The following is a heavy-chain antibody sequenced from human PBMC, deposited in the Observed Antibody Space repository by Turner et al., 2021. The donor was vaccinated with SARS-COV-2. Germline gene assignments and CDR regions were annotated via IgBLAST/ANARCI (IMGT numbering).Heavy chain of an antibody. Sequence: QVQLQQWGAGLLKTSETLSLTCDVHGGSFSGFYWTWIRQSPGKGLEWIGEINDSGSTNYNPSLKSRLTISVDTSKNQFSLKLTSVTAADTAVYYCARAKGPSLYRSYYNPTFFDPWGQGILVTVSS. J-gene: IGHJ5*02. CDR1: GGSFSGFY. V-gene: IGHV4-34*01. CDR3: ARAKGPSLYRSYYNPTFFDP. D-gene: IGHD1-26*01. CDR2: INDSGST.